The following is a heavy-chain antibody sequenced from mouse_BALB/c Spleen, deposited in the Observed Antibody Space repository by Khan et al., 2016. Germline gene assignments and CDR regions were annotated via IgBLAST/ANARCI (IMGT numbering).Heavy chain of an antibody. V-gene: IGHV14-3*02. CDR2: IDPANGNT. CDR1: GFNIKDTY. Sequence: VQLQQSGAELVKPGASVNLSCTASGFNIKDTYMHWVKQRPEQGLEWIGRIDPANGNTKYNPKFQGKATITADTSSNTAYLQLSSLTSEDTAVXYGARSTYDYGVGFAYWGQGTLVTVSA. CDR3: ARSTYDYGVGFAY. J-gene: IGHJ3*01. D-gene: IGHD2-4*01.